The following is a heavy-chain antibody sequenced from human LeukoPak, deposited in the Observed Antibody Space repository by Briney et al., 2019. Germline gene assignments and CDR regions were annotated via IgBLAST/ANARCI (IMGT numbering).Heavy chain of an antibody. V-gene: IGHV3-23*01. CDR1: GVTFSSYA. CDR2: ISGSGGST. CDR3: ARDDDYYDSSGYYYDYFDY. Sequence: GGSLRLSCAASGVTFSSYAMSWVRQAPGKGLEWVSAISGSGGSTYYADSVKGRFTISRDNAKNSLYVQMNSLRAEDTAVYYCARDDDYYDSSGYYYDYFDYWGQGTLVTVSS. J-gene: IGHJ4*02. D-gene: IGHD3-22*01.